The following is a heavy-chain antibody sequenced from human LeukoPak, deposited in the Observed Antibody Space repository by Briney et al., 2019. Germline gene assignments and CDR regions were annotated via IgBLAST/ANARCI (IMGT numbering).Heavy chain of an antibody. CDR3: ARRVRNYYYGMDV. J-gene: IGHJ6*02. Sequence: GASVKVSCKASGGTFSSYAISWVRQAPGQGLEWMGRIIPILGIANYAQKFQGRVTITADKSTSTAYMELSSLRSEDTAVYYCARRVRNYYYGMDVWGQGTTVTVSS. CDR1: GGTFSSYA. V-gene: IGHV1-69*04. D-gene: IGHD1-1*01. CDR2: IIPILGIA.